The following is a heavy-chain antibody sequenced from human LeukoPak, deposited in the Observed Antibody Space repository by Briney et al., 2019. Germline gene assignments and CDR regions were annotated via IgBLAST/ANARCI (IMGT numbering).Heavy chain of an antibody. Sequence: GSLRLSCAASGFTFSSYWMSWVRQAPGKGLEWVANIKQDGSEKYYVDSVKGRFTISRDNAKNSLYLQMNSLRAEDTAVYYCARDRTTVTTDYYYMDVWGKGTTVTVSS. CDR2: IKQDGSEK. D-gene: IGHD4-17*01. J-gene: IGHJ6*03. CDR3: ARDRTTVTTDYYYMDV. V-gene: IGHV3-7*01. CDR1: GFTFSSYW.